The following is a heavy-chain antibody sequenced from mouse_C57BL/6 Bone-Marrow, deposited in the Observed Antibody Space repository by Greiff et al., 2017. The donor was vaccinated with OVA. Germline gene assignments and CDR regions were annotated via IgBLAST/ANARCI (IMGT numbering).Heavy chain of an antibody. J-gene: IGHJ3*01. D-gene: IGHD3-2*02. CDR1: GFNIKDDY. Sequence: EVHLVESGAELVRPGASVKLSCTASGFNIKDDYMHWVKQRPEQGLEWIGWIDPENGDTEYASKFQGKATITADTSSNTAYLQLSSLTSEDTAVYYCTIELRLLPWFAYWGQGTLVTVSA. CDR2: IDPENGDT. V-gene: IGHV14-4*01. CDR3: TIELRLLPWFAY.